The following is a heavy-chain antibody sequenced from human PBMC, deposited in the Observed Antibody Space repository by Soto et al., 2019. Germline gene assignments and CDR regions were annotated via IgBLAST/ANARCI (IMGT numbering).Heavy chain of an antibody. CDR1: GFTVSSNY. J-gene: IGHJ3*02. Sequence: GGSPRISSAASGFTVSSNYMTPIRQAPGKRLEWVSVIYSGGSTYSADSVKGRFTITRDNSKNTLYLQMNSLRAEDTAVYYCARVSPDFWSGYPDAFDIWGQGTVVTVS. V-gene: IGHV3-66*01. D-gene: IGHD3-3*01. CDR2: IYSGGST. CDR3: ARVSPDFWSGYPDAFDI.